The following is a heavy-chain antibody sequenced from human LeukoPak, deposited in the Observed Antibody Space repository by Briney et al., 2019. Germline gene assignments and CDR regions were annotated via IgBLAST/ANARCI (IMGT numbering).Heavy chain of an antibody. CDR2: IKEDGSET. Sequence: GGSLRLSCAASGFTFSDYWMTWVHQAPGRGLECMANIKEDGSETYYLDSVEGRFTISRDNAKNSLYLQMNSLRAEDTAVYYCARATIFGVVSALGPLDSWGQGTLVTVSS. J-gene: IGHJ4*02. V-gene: IGHV3-7*01. CDR3: ARATIFGVVSALGPLDS. CDR1: GFTFSDYW. D-gene: IGHD3-3*01.